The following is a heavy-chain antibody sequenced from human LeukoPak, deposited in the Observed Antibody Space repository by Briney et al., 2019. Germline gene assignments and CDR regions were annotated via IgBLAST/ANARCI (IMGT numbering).Heavy chain of an antibody. J-gene: IGHJ3*02. CDR3: ARYCSGGSCYFIGPFDI. V-gene: IGHV4-34*01. Sequence: HIATTNYSPSLQTRVTISVHTSKTQFSLKLSSVTAADTAVYYCARYCSGGSCYFIGPFDIWGQGTMVTVSS. D-gene: IGHD2-15*01. CDR2: HIATT.